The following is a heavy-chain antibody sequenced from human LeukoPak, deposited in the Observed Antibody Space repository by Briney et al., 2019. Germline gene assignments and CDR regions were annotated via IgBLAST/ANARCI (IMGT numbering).Heavy chain of an antibody. J-gene: IGHJ5*02. V-gene: IGHV1-69*05. CDR3: ARDASWFDP. CDR2: IIPIFGTT. CDR1: GGTFNSYA. Sequence: SVKVSCKASGGTFNSYAISWVRQAPGQGLEWMGGIIPIFGTTNYARKLQGRVTMTTDTSTSTAYMELRSLRSDDTAVYYCARDASWFDPWGQGTLVTVSS.